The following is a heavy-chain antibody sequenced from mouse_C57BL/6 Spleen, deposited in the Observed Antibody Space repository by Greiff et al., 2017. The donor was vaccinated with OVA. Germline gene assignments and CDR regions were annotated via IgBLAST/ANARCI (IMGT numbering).Heavy chain of an antibody. D-gene: IGHD2-3*01. CDR1: GFSLTSYG. CDR3: ARHDGSYWYFDV. J-gene: IGHJ1*03. V-gene: IGHV2-6-1*01. Sequence: QVQLKQSGPGLVAPSQSLSITCTVSGFSLTSYGVHWVRQPPGKGLEWLVVIWSDGSTTYNSALKSRLSISKDNSKSQVFLKMNSLQTDDTAMYYCARHDGSYWYFDVWGTGTTVTVSS. CDR2: IWSDGST.